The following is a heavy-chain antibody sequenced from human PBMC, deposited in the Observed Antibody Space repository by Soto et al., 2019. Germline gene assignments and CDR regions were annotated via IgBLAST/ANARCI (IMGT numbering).Heavy chain of an antibody. Sequence: SETLSLTCTVSGGSISSSSYYWGWIRQPPGKGLEWIGSIYYSGSTYYNPSLKSRVTISVDKSKNQFSLELSSVTAADTAVYYCARVSDASGSYFFSHLDSWGQGTLVTVSS. CDR1: GGSISSSSYY. J-gene: IGHJ4*02. D-gene: IGHD3-10*01. CDR3: ARVSDASGSYFFSHLDS. V-gene: IGHV4-39*07. CDR2: IYYSGST.